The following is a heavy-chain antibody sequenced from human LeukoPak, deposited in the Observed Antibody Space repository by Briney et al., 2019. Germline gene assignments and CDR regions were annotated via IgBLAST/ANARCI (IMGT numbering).Heavy chain of an antibody. J-gene: IGHJ6*02. V-gene: IGHV1-24*01. CDR3: ATQTYYYGSGSYYNVVYYYGMDV. CDR1: GYTLTELS. D-gene: IGHD3-10*01. Sequence: ASVKVSCKVSGYTLTELSMHWVRQAPGKGLEWMGGFDPEDGETIYAQKFQGRVTMTEDTSTDTAYMELSSLRSEDTAVYYCATQTYYYGSGSYYNVVYYYGMDVWGQGTTVTVSS. CDR2: FDPEDGET.